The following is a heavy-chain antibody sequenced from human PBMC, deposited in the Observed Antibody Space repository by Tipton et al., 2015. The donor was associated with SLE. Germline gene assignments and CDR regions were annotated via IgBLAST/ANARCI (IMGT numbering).Heavy chain of an antibody. CDR1: GGSISSYY. J-gene: IGHJ4*02. Sequence: LSCTVSGGSISSYYWSWIRQPPGKGLEWIGYIYYSGSTNYNPSLKSRVTISVDTSKNQFSLKLSSVTAADTAVYYCARRLWGDYYFDYWGQGTLVTVSS. D-gene: IGHD2-21*02. CDR3: ARRLWGDYYFDY. CDR2: IYYSGST. V-gene: IGHV4-59*08.